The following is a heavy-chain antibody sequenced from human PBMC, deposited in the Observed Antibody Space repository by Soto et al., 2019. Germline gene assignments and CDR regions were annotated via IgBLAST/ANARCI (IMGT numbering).Heavy chain of an antibody. V-gene: IGHV3-74*01. D-gene: IGHD1-26*01. Sequence: EVQLVESGGGLVQPGGSLRLSCAASGFTFTGNWMHWVRQGPGKGLVWVARINRDGTATTYADSVTGRFTISRDNSKNTLYLQMNSLGAEDTAVDYCATVGTGSYNWFDPWGQGTMVTVSS. CDR2: INRDGTAT. J-gene: IGHJ5*02. CDR1: GFTFTGNW. CDR3: ATVGTGSYNWFDP.